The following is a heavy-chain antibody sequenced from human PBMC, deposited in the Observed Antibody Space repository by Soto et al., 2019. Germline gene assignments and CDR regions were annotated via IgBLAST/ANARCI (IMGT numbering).Heavy chain of an antibody. J-gene: IGHJ6*02. D-gene: IGHD3-22*01. Sequence: QVQLVESGGGVVQPERSQRLSCAASKFTFRTYVMHWVRQAPGKGLESVALISFDGSNKYYADSVKGRFTISRDNSKNTMYLQMNSLRPEDTAVYYCAREMIPMIMGGMSAMDVWGQGTTVTVSS. CDR3: AREMIPMIMGGMSAMDV. CDR1: KFTFRTYV. V-gene: IGHV3-30*04. CDR2: ISFDGSNK.